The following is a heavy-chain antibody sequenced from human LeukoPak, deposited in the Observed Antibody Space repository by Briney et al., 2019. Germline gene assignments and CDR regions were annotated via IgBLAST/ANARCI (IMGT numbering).Heavy chain of an antibody. D-gene: IGHD1-26*01. CDR3: ASSSGSDDAFDI. J-gene: IGHJ3*02. V-gene: IGHV4-34*01. CDR1: GGSFSGYY. Sequence: SETLSLTCAVYGGSFSGYYWSWTRQPPGKGLEWIGEINHSGSTNYNPSLKSRVTISVDTSKNQFSLKLSSVTAADTAVYYCASSSGSDDAFDIWGQGTMVTVSS. CDR2: INHSGST.